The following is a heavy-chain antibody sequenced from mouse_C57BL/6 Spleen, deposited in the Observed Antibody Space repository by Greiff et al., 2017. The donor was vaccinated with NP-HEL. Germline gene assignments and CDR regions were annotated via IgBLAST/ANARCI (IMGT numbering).Heavy chain of an antibody. CDR3: ARWGIYYGNYGLDY. Sequence: EVQLQQSGPELVKPGASVKMSCKASGYTFTDYNMHWVKQSHGKSLERIGYINPNNGGTSYNQKFKGKATLTVNKSSSTAYMELRSLTSEDSAVYYCARWGIYYGNYGLDYWGQGTTLTVSS. CDR1: GYTFTDYN. J-gene: IGHJ2*01. V-gene: IGHV1-22*01. D-gene: IGHD2-1*01. CDR2: INPNNGGT.